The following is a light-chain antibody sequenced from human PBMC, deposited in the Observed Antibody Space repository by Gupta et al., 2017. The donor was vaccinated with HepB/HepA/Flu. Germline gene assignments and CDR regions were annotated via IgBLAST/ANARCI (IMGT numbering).Light chain of an antibody. J-gene: IGLJ1*01. Sequence: QPVLPQPPSAFRTPGQRVAISCSGTCSNVGRDNVYWYRQLPGTAPKLLIYKDDRRSSGVPDRFSGSKSGTSASLAISGLRPEDEADYYCAACDNSWSAEVLGTGTWVTVL. CDR1: CSNVGRDN. V-gene: IGLV1-47*01. CDR2: KDD. CDR3: AACDNSWSAEV.